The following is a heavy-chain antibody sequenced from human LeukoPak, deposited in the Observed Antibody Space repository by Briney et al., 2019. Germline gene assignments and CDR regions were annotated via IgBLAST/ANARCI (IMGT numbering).Heavy chain of an antibody. V-gene: IGHV4-34*01. D-gene: IGHD3-10*01. CDR1: GGSFRGYY. Sequence: PSETLSLTCAVYGGSFRGYYWSWIRQPPGKGLEWIGEINHSGSTNYNPSLKSRVTISVDTSKNQFSLKLSSVTAADTAVYYCASTRILWFGGYPRFDYWGQGTLVTVSS. CDR3: ASTRILWFGGYPRFDY. CDR2: INHSGST. J-gene: IGHJ4*02.